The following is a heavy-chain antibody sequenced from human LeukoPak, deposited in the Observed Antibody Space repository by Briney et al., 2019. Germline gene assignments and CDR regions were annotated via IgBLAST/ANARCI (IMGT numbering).Heavy chain of an antibody. CDR1: GYSISSDYY. Sequence: SETLSLTCNVSGYSISSDYYWGWIRQSPGKGLEWIGTVYHTGTTYYSPSLKSRLAISLDTSTNPFSLKLTSVTATDTAVYYCASAHYEATGLGYYFKFWGQGTLVSVSS. CDR3: ASAHYEATGLGYYFKF. V-gene: IGHV4-38-2*02. CDR2: VYHTGTT. D-gene: IGHD2-8*02. J-gene: IGHJ4*02.